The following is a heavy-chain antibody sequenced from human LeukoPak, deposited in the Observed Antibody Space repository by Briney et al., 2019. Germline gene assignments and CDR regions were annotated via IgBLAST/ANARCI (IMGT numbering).Heavy chain of an antibody. V-gene: IGHV4-59*01. J-gene: IGHJ4*02. Sequence: SETLSLTCTVSGGSISSYYWSWIRQPPGKGLEWIGYIYYSGSTNYNPSLKSRVTISVDTSKSQFSLKLSSVTAADTAVYYCARDRCSSTSCSYFDYWGQGTLVTVSS. D-gene: IGHD2-2*01. CDR3: ARDRCSSTSCSYFDY. CDR2: IYYSGST. CDR1: GGSISSYY.